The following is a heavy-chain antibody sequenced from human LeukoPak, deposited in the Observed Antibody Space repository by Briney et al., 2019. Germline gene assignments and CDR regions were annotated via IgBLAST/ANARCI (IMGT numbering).Heavy chain of an antibody. Sequence: TGGSLRLSCAASGFIFNTSGIHWVRQAPGKGLEWVALISYDGSHRYYADSVKGRFTISRDNSKNTLYLQMNSLRAEDTAVYYCARASSYFRASGGFDYWGQGTLVTVSS. CDR2: ISYDGSHR. J-gene: IGHJ4*02. CDR1: GFIFNTSG. V-gene: IGHV3-30*03. CDR3: ARASSYFRASGGFDY. D-gene: IGHD2-8*02.